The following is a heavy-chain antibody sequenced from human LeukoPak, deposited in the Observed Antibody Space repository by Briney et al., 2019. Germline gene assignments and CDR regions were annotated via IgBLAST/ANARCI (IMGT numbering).Heavy chain of an antibody. CDR2: MNPNNDNT. Sequence: ASVKVSRKASGYTFISYDISWVRQATGQGLEWMGWMNPNNDNTGYAQKFQGRVTMTRNTSISTAYMELSSLRSEDTAVYYCARRQWLRLGHPPYYYYYYMDVWGKGTTVTISS. D-gene: IGHD5-12*01. V-gene: IGHV1-8*01. CDR3: ARRQWLRLGHPPYYYYYYMDV. J-gene: IGHJ6*03. CDR1: GYTFISYD.